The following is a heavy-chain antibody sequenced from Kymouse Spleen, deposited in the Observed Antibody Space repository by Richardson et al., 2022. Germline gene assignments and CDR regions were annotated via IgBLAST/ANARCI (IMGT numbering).Heavy chain of an antibody. J-gene: IGHJ2*01. D-gene: IGHD1-7*01. CDR2: IYYSGST. CDR1: GGSVSSGSYY. CDR3: ARDPKLELGWYFDL. Sequence: QVQLQESGPGLVKPSETLSLTCTVSGGSVSSGSYYWSWIRQPPGKGLEWIGYIYYSGSTNYNPSLKSRVTISVDTSKNQFSLKLSSVTAADTAVYYCARDPKLELGWYFDLWGRGTLVTVSS. V-gene: IGHV4-61*01.